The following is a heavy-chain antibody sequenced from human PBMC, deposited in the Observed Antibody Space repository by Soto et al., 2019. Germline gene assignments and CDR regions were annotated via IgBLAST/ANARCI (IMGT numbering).Heavy chain of an antibody. CDR3: ARDSSSGTFDN. V-gene: IGHV1-18*04. CDR2: ISTENGNT. D-gene: IGHD3-22*01. J-gene: IGHJ4*02. Sequence: GASVKVSCKASGYTFINNAITWVRQAPGQGLEWMGWISTENGNTNYAQNLQGRVILTRDRSTNTAYMELRSLRPEDTATYYCARDSSSGTFDNWGQGAPVTVSS. CDR1: GYTFINNA.